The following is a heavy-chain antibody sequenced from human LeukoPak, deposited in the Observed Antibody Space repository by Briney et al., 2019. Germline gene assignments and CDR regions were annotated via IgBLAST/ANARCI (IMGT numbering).Heavy chain of an antibody. J-gene: IGHJ4*02. CDR1: GFTFSSYW. CDR2: INSDGSST. CDR3: AREYPYYGGKNY. D-gene: IGHD4-23*01. V-gene: IGHV3-74*01. Sequence: PGGSLRLSCAASGFTFSSYWMHWVRQAPGKGLVWVSRINSDGSSTSYVDSVKGRFTISRDNAKNTLYLQMNSLRAEDTAVYYCAREYPYYGGKNYWGQGTLVTVSS.